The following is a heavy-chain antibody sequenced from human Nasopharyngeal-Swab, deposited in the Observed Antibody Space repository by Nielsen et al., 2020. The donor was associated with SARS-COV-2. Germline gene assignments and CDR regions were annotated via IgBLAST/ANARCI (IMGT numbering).Heavy chain of an antibody. D-gene: IGHD4-17*01. CDR1: GFTFSSFG. Sequence: GESLKLSCAASGFTFSSFGMHWVRQAPGKGRDWVAFIAHDASNEYYGDSVKGRFSISRDSSKNTLYLQMDSLRGEDTAAYYCARDAPAHYGAFYWGRGTLVTVSS. CDR2: IAHDASNE. J-gene: IGHJ4*02. V-gene: IGHV3-30*03. CDR3: ARDAPAHYGAFY.